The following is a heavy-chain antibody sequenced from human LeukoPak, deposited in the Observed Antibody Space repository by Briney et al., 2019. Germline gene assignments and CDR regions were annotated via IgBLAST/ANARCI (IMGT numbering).Heavy chain of an antibody. D-gene: IGHD5-24*01. CDR2: INAGNGNT. CDR3: ARGLRRDGYNNGDNWFDP. Sequence: ASVKVSCKASGYTFTSYAMHWVRQAPGQRLEWMGWINAGNGNTKYSQKFQGRVTITRVTSASTAYMELSSLRSEDTAVYYCARGLRRDGYNNGDNWFDPWGQGTLVTVSS. V-gene: IGHV1-3*01. CDR1: GYTFTSYA. J-gene: IGHJ5*02.